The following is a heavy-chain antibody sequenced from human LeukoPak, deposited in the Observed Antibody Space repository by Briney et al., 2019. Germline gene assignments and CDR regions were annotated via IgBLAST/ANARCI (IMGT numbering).Heavy chain of an antibody. V-gene: IGHV4-59*01. J-gene: IGHJ4*02. D-gene: IGHD4-11*01. Sequence: PSETLSLTCTVSGGSISSYYWSWIRQPPGKGLEWIGYIYYSGGTNYNPSLKSRVTISVDTSKNQFSLKLSSVTAADTAVYYCARTVTPFYFDYWGQGTLVTVSS. CDR1: GGSISSYY. CDR3: ARTVTPFYFDY. CDR2: IYYSGGT.